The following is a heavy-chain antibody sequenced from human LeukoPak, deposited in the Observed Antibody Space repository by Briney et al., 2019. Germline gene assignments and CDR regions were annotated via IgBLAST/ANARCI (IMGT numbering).Heavy chain of an antibody. V-gene: IGHV4-38-2*01. J-gene: IGHJ5*02. CDR2: IYHSGST. D-gene: IGHD2-2*01. CDR1: GYSISSGYY. Sequence: SETLSLXCAVSGYSISSGYYWGWIRQPPGKGLEWIGSIYHSGSTCYNPSLKSRVTISVDTSKNQFSLKLSSVTAADTAVYYCARCEYQLLSDPWGQGTLVTVSS. CDR3: ARCEYQLLSDP.